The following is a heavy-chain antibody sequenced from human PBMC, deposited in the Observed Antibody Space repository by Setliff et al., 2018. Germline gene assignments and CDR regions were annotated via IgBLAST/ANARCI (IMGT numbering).Heavy chain of an antibody. CDR3: ARIGHFDFWRGFGVGAFDL. D-gene: IGHD3-3*01. CDR1: GASVSNVNYY. V-gene: IGHV4-39*01. CDR2: IYYSGKT. J-gene: IGHJ3*01. Sequence: SETLSLTCSVSGASVSNVNYYWGWIRQPPGKGLEWVASIYYSGKTYSNPSFKGRVTMSLDKSKNQFSLKLASVTAADTALYYCARIGHFDFWRGFGVGAFDLWGHGSVVTVSS.